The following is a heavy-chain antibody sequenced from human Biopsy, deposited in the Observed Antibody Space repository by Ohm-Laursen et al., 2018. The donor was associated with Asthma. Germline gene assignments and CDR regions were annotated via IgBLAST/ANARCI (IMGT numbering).Heavy chain of an antibody. D-gene: IGHD3-3*01. J-gene: IGHJ1*01. CDR2: IKHDGSEK. CDR3: ARTFHFWSPYHAEHYQL. Sequence: SLRLSCAASGFTFGDYCMSWVRQVPGQGPEWVANIKHDGSEKNHVDSLKGRFTISGDNAKNLLFLQMNSLRAEDTAVYYCARTFHFWSPYHAEHYQLWGQGTLVTVSS. V-gene: IGHV3-7*01. CDR1: GFTFGDYC.